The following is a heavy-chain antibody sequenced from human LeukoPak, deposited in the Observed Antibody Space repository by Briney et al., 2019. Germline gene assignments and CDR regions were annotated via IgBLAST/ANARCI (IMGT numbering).Heavy chain of an antibody. CDR1: GFTFSSYS. CDR3: ARDAGYLQQWPIYGMDV. Sequence: PGGSLRLSCAASGFTFSSYSMNWVRQAPGKGLEWVSSISSSSSYIYYADSVKGRFTISRDNAKNSLYLQMNSLRAEDTAMYYCARDAGYLQQWPIYGMDVWGQGTTVTVSS. J-gene: IGHJ6*02. D-gene: IGHD6-19*01. CDR2: ISSSSSYI. V-gene: IGHV3-21*01.